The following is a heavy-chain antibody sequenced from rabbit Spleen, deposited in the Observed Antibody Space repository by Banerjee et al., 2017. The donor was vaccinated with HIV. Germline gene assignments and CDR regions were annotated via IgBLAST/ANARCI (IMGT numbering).Heavy chain of an antibody. J-gene: IGHJ4*01. Sequence: QSLEESGGGLVKPGGTLTLTCKASGFDFSSSYYMCWVRQAPGKGLELNACIDTSSVNTADATWAKGRFTISKTSSTTVTLQMTSLTAADTATYVCARGEHVSGGCSAFAIYLDLWCPGTLVTVS. D-gene: IGHD6-1*01. CDR1: GFDFSSSYY. V-gene: IGHV1S40*01. CDR2: IDTSSVNT. CDR3: ARGEHVSGGCSAFAIYLDL.